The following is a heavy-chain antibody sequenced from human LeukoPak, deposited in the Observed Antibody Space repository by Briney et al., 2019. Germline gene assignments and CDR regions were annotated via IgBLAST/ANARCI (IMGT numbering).Heavy chain of an antibody. CDR1: GGSIRNYY. Sequence: SETLSLTCTVSGGSIRNYYWSWIRQSAGKGLEWIGRIYSSGSTDYNPSLKSRVTMSIDMSRKQFSLRLISVTAADTAVYYCVREDGWPRYYFDFWGQGTLVTVSS. J-gene: IGHJ4*02. CDR2: IYSSGST. D-gene: IGHD5-24*01. V-gene: IGHV4-4*07. CDR3: VREDGWPRYYFDF.